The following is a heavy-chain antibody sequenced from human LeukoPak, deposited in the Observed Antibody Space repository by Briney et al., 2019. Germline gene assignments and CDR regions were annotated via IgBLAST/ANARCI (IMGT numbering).Heavy chain of an antibody. CDR3: ARDGIRTVQITMVRGVLSDY. J-gene: IGHJ4*02. V-gene: IGHV1-18*01. CDR2: ISAYNGNT. Sequence: GASVKVSCKASGYTFTSYGISWVRQAPGQGLEWMGWISAYNGNTNYAQKLQGRVTMTTDTSTSTAYMELRSLRSDDTAVYYCARDGIRTVQITMVRGVLSDYWGQGTLVTVSS. CDR1: GYTFTSYG. D-gene: IGHD3-10*01.